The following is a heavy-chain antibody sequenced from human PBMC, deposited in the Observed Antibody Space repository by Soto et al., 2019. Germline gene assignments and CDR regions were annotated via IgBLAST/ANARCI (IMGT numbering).Heavy chain of an antibody. D-gene: IGHD3-9*01. CDR3: ARVGRYFDWLLDFYGMDV. J-gene: IGHJ6*02. CDR2: IYYSGST. Sequence: SETLSLTCTVSGGSIISGDYYWSWIRQPPGKGLEWIGYIYYSGSTYYNPSLKSRVTISVDTSKNQFSLKLSSVTAADTAVYYCARVGRYFDWLLDFYGMDVWGQGTTVTVSS. CDR1: GGSIISGDYY. V-gene: IGHV4-30-4*08.